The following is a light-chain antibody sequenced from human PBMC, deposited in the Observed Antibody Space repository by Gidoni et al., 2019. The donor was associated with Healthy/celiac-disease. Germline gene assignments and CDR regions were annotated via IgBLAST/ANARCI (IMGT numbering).Light chain of an antibody. J-gene: IGKJ2*01. CDR1: QSISSY. V-gene: IGKV1-39*01. CDR3: QQSYSTPPYT. CDR2: AAS. Sequence: DNQMTQSPSSLSASVGDRVTITCRASQSISSYLNWYQQKPGKAPKLLIYAASSLQSGVPSRFSGSGSGTDFTLTISSLQPEDFATYYCQQSYSTPPYTFXQXTKLEIK.